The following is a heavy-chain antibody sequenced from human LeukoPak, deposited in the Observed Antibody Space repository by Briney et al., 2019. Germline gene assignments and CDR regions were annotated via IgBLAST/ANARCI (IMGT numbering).Heavy chain of an antibody. V-gene: IGHV3-9*01. D-gene: IGHD2-2*01. Sequence: GGSLRLSCAASGFTFDDYAMHWVRQAPGKGLEWVSGISWNSGSIGYADSVKGRFTISRDNAKNSLYLQMNSLRAEDTALYYCAKDMIRYCSSTSCSPYGMDVWGQGTTVTVSS. J-gene: IGHJ6*02. CDR1: GFTFDDYA. CDR3: AKDMIRYCSSTSCSPYGMDV. CDR2: ISWNSGSI.